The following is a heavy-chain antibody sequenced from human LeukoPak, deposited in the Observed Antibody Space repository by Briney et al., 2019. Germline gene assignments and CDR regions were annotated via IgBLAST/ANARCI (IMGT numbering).Heavy chain of an antibody. CDR3: AKEGVTAVVPYYFDY. J-gene: IGHJ4*02. Sequence: GGSLRLSCAASGLTFSNYAMSWVRQAPGKGLEWVSTISSGGGATYYADSVKGRFTISRDNSKNTLYLQMNSLRAEDMAVYYCAKEGVTAVVPYYFDYWGQGTLVTVSS. CDR1: GLTFSNYA. CDR2: ISSGGGAT. D-gene: IGHD5-18*01. V-gene: IGHV3-23*01.